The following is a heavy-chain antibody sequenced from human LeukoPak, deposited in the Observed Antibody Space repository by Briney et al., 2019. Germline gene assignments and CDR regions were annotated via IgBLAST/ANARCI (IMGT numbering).Heavy chain of an antibody. Sequence: GGSLRLSCAASGFTFTTYWMHWVRQVPGKGLVWVSRIKIDGSATMYADSVKGRFTISRDNAKNTLYLQMNSLRAEDTAMYYCARDSGYEQAFDIWGQGRMVAVSS. CDR2: IKIDGSAT. J-gene: IGHJ3*02. CDR1: GFTFTTYW. D-gene: IGHD5-12*01. CDR3: ARDSGYEQAFDI. V-gene: IGHV3-74*03.